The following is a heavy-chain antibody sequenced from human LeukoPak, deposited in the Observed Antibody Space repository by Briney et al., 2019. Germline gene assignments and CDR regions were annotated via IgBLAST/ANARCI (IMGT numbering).Heavy chain of an antibody. CDR2: ISSSSSTI. CDR3: AREYSSSLGRAFDM. D-gene: IGHD6-6*01. Sequence: GGSLRLSCVVSGFTFSSYSMNWVRQAPGKGLEWVSYISSSSSTIYNADSVKGRFTISRDNANNSFYLQMNSLRAEDPAVYYCAREYSSSLGRAFDMWGQGTMVPVSS. V-gene: IGHV3-48*01. J-gene: IGHJ3*02. CDR1: GFTFSSYS.